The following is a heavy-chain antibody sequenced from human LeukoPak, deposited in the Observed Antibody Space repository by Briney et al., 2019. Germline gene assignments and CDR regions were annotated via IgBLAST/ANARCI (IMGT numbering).Heavy chain of an antibody. CDR3: ARDPTYTDLWSGYYTTNNYYMDV. J-gene: IGHJ6*03. V-gene: IGHV1-18*01. CDR1: GYTFTSYG. D-gene: IGHD3-3*01. CDR2: ISAYNGNT. Sequence: ASVKVSCKASGYTFTSYGISWVRQAPGQGLEWMGWISAYNGNTNYAQKLQGRVTMTTDTSTSTACMELRSLRSDDTAVYYCARDPTYTDLWSGYYTTNNYYMDVWGKGTTVTVSS.